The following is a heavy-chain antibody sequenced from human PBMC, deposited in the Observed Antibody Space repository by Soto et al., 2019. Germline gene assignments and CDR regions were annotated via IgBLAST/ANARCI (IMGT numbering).Heavy chain of an antibody. CDR1: GFTFSSYA. CDR3: ARGWDYYYGMDV. CDR2: ISGSGGST. Sequence: GGSLRLSCAASGFTFSSYAMSWVRQAPGKGLEWVSAISGSGGSTYYADSVKGRFTISRDNSKNTLYLQMNSLRAEDTAVYYCARGWDYYYGMDVWGQGTTVTVSS. J-gene: IGHJ6*02. V-gene: IGHV3-23*01. D-gene: IGHD1-26*01.